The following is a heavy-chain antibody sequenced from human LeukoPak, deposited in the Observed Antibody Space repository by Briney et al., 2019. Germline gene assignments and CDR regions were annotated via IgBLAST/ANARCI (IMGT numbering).Heavy chain of an antibody. Sequence: PGGSLRLSCAASGFTFDDYGMSWVRQAPGKGLEWVSGINWDGGSTGYADSVKGRFTISGDNAKNSLYLQMNSLRAEDTALYHCARGHLAAGTFDYWGQGTLVTVSS. CDR2: INWDGGST. CDR3: ARGHLAAGTFDY. CDR1: GFTFDDYG. D-gene: IGHD3-10*01. J-gene: IGHJ4*02. V-gene: IGHV3-20*01.